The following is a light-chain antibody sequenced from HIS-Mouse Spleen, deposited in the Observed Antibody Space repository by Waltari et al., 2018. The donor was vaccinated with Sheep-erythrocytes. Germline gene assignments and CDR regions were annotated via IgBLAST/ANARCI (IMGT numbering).Light chain of an antibody. V-gene: IGLV2-11*01. J-gene: IGLJ1*01. Sequence: QSALTQPRSVSGSPGQSVTISCTGTRSDVGVYNYVSLYQQHPGKSPKLMIYDVSKRPSGVPDRFSVSKSGNTASLTISGLQAEDEADYYCCSYAGSYNHVFATGTKVTVL. CDR3: CSYAGSYNHV. CDR2: DVS. CDR1: RSDVGVYNY.